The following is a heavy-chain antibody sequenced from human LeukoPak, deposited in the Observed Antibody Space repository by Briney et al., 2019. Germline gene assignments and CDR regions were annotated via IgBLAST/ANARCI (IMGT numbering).Heavy chain of an antibody. D-gene: IGHD1-1*01. CDR2: INPSGGST. J-gene: IGHJ3*02. V-gene: IGHV1-46*01. CDR1: GYTFTSYY. CDR3: ARGVSTGTPLLDAFDI. Sequence: ASVKVSCKASGYTFTSYYMHWVRQAPGQGLEWMGIINPSGGSTSYARKFQGRVTMTRDTSTSTVYMELSSLRSEDTAVYYCARGVSTGTPLLDAFDIWGQGTMVTVSS.